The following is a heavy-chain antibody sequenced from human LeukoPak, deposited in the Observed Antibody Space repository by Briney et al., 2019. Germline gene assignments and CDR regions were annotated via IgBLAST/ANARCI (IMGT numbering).Heavy chain of an antibody. CDR3: AKLDTYYYDSSGYYDY. D-gene: IGHD3-22*01. CDR2: ISGTGGST. J-gene: IGHJ4*02. Sequence: GGSLRLSCAASGFTFSGYAMSWVRQAPGKGLEWVSTISGTGGSTYYADSVKGRFIISRDNSKNTLYLQMNSLRAEDTAVYYCAKLDTYYYDSSGYYDYWGQGTLVTVSS. V-gene: IGHV3-23*01. CDR1: GFTFSGYA.